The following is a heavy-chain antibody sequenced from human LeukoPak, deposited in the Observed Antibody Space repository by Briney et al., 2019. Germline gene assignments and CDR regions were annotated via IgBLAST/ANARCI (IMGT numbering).Heavy chain of an antibody. J-gene: IGHJ4*02. CDR2: ISGSGDNT. V-gene: IGHV3-23*01. CDR1: GFTFSSYA. D-gene: IGHD3-22*01. Sequence: GGSLRLSCAASGFTFSSYAMSWVRQAPGKGLEWVSGISGSGDNTYYADSVKGRFTISRDNSKNTLYVQVSSLGTEDTAAYYCAKGSYYDSSGSFYFDYWSQGTLVTVSS. CDR3: AKGSYYDSSGSFYFDY.